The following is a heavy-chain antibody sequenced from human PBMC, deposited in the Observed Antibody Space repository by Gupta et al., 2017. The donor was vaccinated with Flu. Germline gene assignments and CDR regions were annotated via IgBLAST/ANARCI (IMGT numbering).Heavy chain of an antibody. CDR2: INEDGSEK. Sequence: EVQLVESGGGLVQPGGSLRLSCTASGFTFSTCWMSWVRQAPGKGPEWVANINEDGSEKYYMDSVKGRFTISRDNAKNSLYLQMNSLRDEDTAVYYCARERGLDVWGKGTTVTVSS. CDR3: ARERGLDV. CDR1: GFTFSTCW. V-gene: IGHV3-7*01. J-gene: IGHJ6*04. D-gene: IGHD5-12*01.